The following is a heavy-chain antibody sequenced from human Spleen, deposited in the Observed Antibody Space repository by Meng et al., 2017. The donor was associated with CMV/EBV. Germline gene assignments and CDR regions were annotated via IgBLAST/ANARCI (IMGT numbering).Heavy chain of an antibody. CDR3: ARGRGQWLVFDY. CDR1: GFIVSSNY. CDR2: IHSDGST. Sequence: GESLKISCAASGFIVSSNYMSWVRQAPGKGLEWVSVIHSDGSTYYADSVKGRFTISRDNSKNTVYLQMNSLRAEDTAVYYCARGRGQWLVFDYWGQGTLVTVSS. D-gene: IGHD6-19*01. V-gene: IGHV3-53*01. J-gene: IGHJ4*02.